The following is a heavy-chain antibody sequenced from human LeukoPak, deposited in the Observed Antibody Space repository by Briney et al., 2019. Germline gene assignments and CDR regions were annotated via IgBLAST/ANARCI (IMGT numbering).Heavy chain of an antibody. CDR1: GFTFSDYY. V-gene: IGHV3-11*06. CDR2: ISSSSSYT. Sequence: PGGSLRLSCAASGFTFSDYYMSWIRQAPGKGLEWVSYISSSSSYTNYADSVKGRFTISRDNAKNSLYLQMNSLRAEDTAVYYCARDFGGLGYFDYWGQGTLVTVSS. CDR3: ARDFGGLGYFDY. J-gene: IGHJ4*02. D-gene: IGHD6-19*01.